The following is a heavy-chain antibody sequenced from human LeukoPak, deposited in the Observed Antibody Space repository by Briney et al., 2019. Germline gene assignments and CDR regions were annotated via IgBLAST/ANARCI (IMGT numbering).Heavy chain of an antibody. J-gene: IGHJ4*02. CDR3: AKDPLNTVMVSPTFDY. Sequence: GGSLRLSCVVSGFPFSSYAMGWVRQAPGKGLEWVSGISGSGGDTYYAASVKGRFTVSRDTSKNTLYLQMNSLRAEDTAVYYCAKDPLNTVMVSPTFDYWGQGTLVTVSS. CDR1: GFPFSSYA. CDR2: ISGSGGDT. V-gene: IGHV3-23*01. D-gene: IGHD5-18*01.